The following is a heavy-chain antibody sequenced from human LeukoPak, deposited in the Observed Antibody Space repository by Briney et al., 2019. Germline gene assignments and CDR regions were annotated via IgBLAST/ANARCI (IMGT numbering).Heavy chain of an antibody. V-gene: IGHV3-13*04. Sequence: GGSLRLSCAASGFTFSSYDMHWVRQATGKGLEWVSVIGTSGDTYYAGSVKGRFTISRENAKNSLYLQMNSLTAGDTAVYYCARRVSTSNTYSWFDPWGQGTLVIVSS. CDR2: IGTSGDT. CDR1: GFTFSSYD. CDR3: ARRVSTSNTYSWFDP. J-gene: IGHJ5*02. D-gene: IGHD2-8*01.